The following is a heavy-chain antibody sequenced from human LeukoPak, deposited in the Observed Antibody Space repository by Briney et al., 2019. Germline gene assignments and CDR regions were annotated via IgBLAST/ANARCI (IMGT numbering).Heavy chain of an antibody. CDR3: ARRIAAAGTVSDY. CDR2: INHSGST. CDR1: GGSFSGYY. D-gene: IGHD6-13*01. V-gene: IGHV4-34*01. J-gene: IGHJ4*02. Sequence: SETLSLTCAVYGGSFSGYYSSWIRQPPGKGLEWIGEINHSGSTNYNPSLKSRVTISVDTSKNQFSLKLSSVTAADTAVYYCARRIAAAGTVSDYWGQGTLVTVSS.